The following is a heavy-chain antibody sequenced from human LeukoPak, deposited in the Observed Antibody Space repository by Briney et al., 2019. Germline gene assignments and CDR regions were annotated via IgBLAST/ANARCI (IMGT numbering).Heavy chain of an antibody. CDR1: GFTFSSYA. D-gene: IGHD2-2*01. J-gene: IGHJ6*04. CDR2: ISYDGSNK. Sequence: PGGSLRLSCAASGFTFSSYAMHWVRQAPGKGLEWVAVISYDGSNKYYADSVKGRFTISRDNSKNTLYLQMNSLRAEDTAMYYCAREYCSSTSCYLFYYYYYGMDVWGKGTTVTVSS. V-gene: IGHV3-30*04. CDR3: AREYCSSTSCYLFYYYYYGMDV.